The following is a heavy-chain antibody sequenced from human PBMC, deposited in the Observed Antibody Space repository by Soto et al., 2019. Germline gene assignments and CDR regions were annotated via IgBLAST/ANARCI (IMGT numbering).Heavy chain of an antibody. J-gene: IGHJ6*02. CDR3: ARQEGVFRYFEHYYYGMDV. Sequence: GESLKISCKGSGYSFTSYWISWVRQMPGKGLEWMGRIDPSDSYTNYSPSFQGHVTISADKFISTAYLQWSSLKASDTAMYYCARQEGVFRYFEHYYYGMDVWGQGTTVTVSS. CDR1: GYSFTSYW. D-gene: IGHD3-9*01. CDR2: IDPSDSYT. V-gene: IGHV5-10-1*01.